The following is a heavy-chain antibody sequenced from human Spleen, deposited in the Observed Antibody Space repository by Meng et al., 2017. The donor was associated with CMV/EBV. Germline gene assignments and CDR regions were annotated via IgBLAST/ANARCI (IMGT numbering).Heavy chain of an antibody. CDR1: GFTFSSHW. CDR3: ARRGTFGALIRGWGFGMDL. D-gene: IGHD3-3*01. J-gene: IGHJ6*02. CDR2: IKQDGSDK. Sequence: GGSLRLSCAASGFTFSSHWMSWVRQAPGKGLEWVANIKQDGSDKKYVDSVKGRFTVSRDNAKNSLYLQMSSLRVEDTAVYYCARRGTFGALIRGWGFGMDLWGQGTTVTVSS. V-gene: IGHV3-7*01.